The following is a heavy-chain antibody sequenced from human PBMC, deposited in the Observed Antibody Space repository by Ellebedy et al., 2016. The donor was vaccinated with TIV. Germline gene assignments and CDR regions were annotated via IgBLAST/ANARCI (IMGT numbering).Heavy chain of an antibody. J-gene: IGHJ4*02. CDR1: GFTFGPNY. Sequence: PGGSLRLSCAASGFTFGPNYMTWVRQAPGKGLERVSVIYSDGSTYYADSVKARFTISRDNSKNTLYLQMNSLRAEDTAVYYCGRTDYGDSYYFDNWGQGTLVTVSS. CDR2: IYSDGST. D-gene: IGHD4-17*01. V-gene: IGHV3-53*01. CDR3: GRTDYGDSYYFDN.